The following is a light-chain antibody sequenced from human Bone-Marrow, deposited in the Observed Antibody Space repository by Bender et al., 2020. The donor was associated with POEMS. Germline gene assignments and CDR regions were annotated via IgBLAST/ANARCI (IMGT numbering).Light chain of an antibody. CDR2: EVS. V-gene: IGLV2-14*02. J-gene: IGLJ3*02. CDR3: CSYTSSSTWV. CDR1: SGDVGTYDL. Sequence: QSALTQPASVSASPGQSITISCTGTSGDVGTYDLVSWYQHRPGKAPKLIIYEVSKRPSWVSYRFSGSKSGNTASLTISGLQAEDEADYYCCSYTSSSTWVFGGGTKLTVL.